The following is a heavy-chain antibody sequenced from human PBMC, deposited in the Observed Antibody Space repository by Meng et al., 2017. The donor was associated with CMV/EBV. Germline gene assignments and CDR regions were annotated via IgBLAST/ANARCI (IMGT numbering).Heavy chain of an antibody. D-gene: IGHD1-26*01. J-gene: IGHJ4*02. CDR2: IGAYNGNT. CDR1: GYTFTSYA. CDR3: ARDRFPGHSGSYPLGY. V-gene: IGHV1-18*01. Sequence: ASVKVSCKASGYTFTSYAMHWVRQAPGQRLEWMGWIGAYNGNTNYAQKLQGRVTMTTDTSTSTAYMELRSLRSDDTAVYYCARDRFPGHSGSYPLGYWGQGTLVTVSS.